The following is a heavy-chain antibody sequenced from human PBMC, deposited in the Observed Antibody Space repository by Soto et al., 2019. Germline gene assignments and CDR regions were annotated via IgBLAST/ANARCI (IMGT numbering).Heavy chain of an antibody. V-gene: IGHV1-3*01. CDR2: INAGNGNT. CDR1: GYTFTSYA. CDR3: ARVNVLLWFGADDI. D-gene: IGHD3-10*01. Sequence: ASVKVSYKASGYTFTSYAMHWVGQAPGQRLEWMGWINAGNGNTKYSQKFQGRVTITRDTSASTAYMELSSLRSEDTAVYYCARVNVLLWFGADDIWGQGTMVTVSS. J-gene: IGHJ3*02.